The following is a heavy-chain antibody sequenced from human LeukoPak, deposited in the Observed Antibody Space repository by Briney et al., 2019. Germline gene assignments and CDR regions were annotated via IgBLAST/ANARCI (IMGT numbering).Heavy chain of an antibody. D-gene: IGHD2-21*01. CDR2: ISSSSSYI. V-gene: IGHV3-21*01. J-gene: IGHJ6*03. Sequence: GGSLRLSCAASGFTFSSYRMNWVRQAPGRGLEWVSSISSSSSYIYYADSVKGRFTISRDNAKNSLYLQMNSLRAEDTAVYDCARDLWHIARYGHYMDVWGKGTTVTISS. CDR3: ARDLWHIARYGHYMDV. CDR1: GFTFSSYR.